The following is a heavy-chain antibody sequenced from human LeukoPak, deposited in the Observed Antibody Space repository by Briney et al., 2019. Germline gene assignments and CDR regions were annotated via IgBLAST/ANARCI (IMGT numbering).Heavy chain of an antibody. CDR2: INPNSGGT. V-gene: IGHV1-2*02. CDR1: GYSFTTYD. CDR3: AREVIQLYTRWWFDP. Sequence: ASVKVSCKASGYSFTTYDVHWVRQASGQGLEWMGWINPNSGGTNYAQKFQGRVTMTRDTSISTAYMELSRLRSDDTAVYYCAREVIQLYTRWWFDPWGQGTLVTVSS. J-gene: IGHJ5*02. D-gene: IGHD5-18*01.